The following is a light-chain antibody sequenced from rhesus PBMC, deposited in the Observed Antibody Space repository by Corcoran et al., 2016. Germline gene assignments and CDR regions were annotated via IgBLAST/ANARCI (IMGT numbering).Light chain of an antibody. CDR3: QHGYGRPLT. CDR1: QGICNN. V-gene: IGKV1-33*02. Sequence: DIQMTQSPSPLSASVGDRVTVTCRASQGICNNLAWYPQKLGKVPKLLIYAASTLQSGVPSRSSGSGSGTDFTLTINSLRREDIATNYYQHGYGRPLTFGGGDKVEVK. J-gene: IGKJ4*01. CDR2: AAS.